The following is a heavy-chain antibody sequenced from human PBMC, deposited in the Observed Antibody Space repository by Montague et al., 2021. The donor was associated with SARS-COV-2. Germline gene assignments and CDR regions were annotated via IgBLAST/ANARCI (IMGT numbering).Heavy chain of an antibody. J-gene: IGHJ4*02. CDR3: AKALMTYGGNSPVDQ. D-gene: IGHD4-23*01. Sequence: LRLSCAASGFTFSDYYMNWIRQAPGKWLEWISYISDTGSTIXXADSXXXRFAVSRDNTKNSLYLQMNSLRAEDTAVYYCAKALMTYGGNSPVDQWGQGTLVTVSS. CDR2: ISDTGSTI. V-gene: IGHV3-11*01. CDR1: GFTFSDYY.